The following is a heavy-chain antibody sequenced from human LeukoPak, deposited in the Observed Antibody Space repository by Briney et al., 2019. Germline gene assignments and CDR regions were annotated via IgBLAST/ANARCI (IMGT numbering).Heavy chain of an antibody. CDR1: GGSISSYY. Sequence: SETLSLTCTVSGGSISSYYWSWIRQPPGKGLEWIGYIYYSGSTNYNPSLKSRVTISVDTSKNQFSLKLSSVTAADTAVYYCARGYYYGSGTPPWFDPWGQGTLVIVSS. D-gene: IGHD3-10*01. CDR3: ARGYYYGSGTPPWFDP. V-gene: IGHV4-59*01. CDR2: IYYSGST. J-gene: IGHJ5*02.